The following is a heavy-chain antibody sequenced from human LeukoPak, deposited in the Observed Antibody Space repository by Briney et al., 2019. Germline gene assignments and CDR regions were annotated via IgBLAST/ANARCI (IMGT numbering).Heavy chain of an antibody. V-gene: IGHV3-48*03. D-gene: IGHD3-10*02. CDR2: ISTTGSYI. J-gene: IGHJ3*01. CDR1: GFTLSKHE. CDR3: VRDLYDRVGDALDV. Sequence: GGSLRLSCAASGFTLSKHEMHWVRQAPGKGREWVSYISTTGSYILYADSVKGRFTISRDTARNSLYLQMNSLRAEDTAVYYCVRDLYDRVGDALDVWGQGTMVAVSS.